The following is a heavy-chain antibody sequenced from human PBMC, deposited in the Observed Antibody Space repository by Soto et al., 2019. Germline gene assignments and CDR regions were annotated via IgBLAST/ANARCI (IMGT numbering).Heavy chain of an antibody. V-gene: IGHV1-18*01. CDR2: ISADNGNT. CDR1: GYTFTSYD. CDR3: ASHYRSGWYYFDY. J-gene: IGHJ4*02. Sequence: ASVKVSCKASGYTFTSYDINWVRQATGQGLEWMGWISADNGNTNYAQKFQGRVTMTTDTSTSTAYMELRRLRSDDTAVYYCASHYRSGWYYFDYWGQGTLVTVSS. D-gene: IGHD6-19*01.